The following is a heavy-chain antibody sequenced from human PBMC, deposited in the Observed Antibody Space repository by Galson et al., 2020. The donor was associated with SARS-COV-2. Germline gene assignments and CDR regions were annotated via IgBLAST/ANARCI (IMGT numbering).Heavy chain of an antibody. J-gene: IGHJ4*02. CDR3: AKVYDVTMVVAAAFDY. CDR1: DFTFSSYG. D-gene: IGHD3-22*01. Sequence: GAFLRLSCEASDFTFSSYGLNWVRKAPGKGLEWVAAISGSGGNTYYADSVKGRFTTSRDNPKNTLYLHMNSLRAEDTALYYCAKVYDVTMVVAAAFDYWGQGTLLTVSS. V-gene: IGHV3-23*01. CDR2: ISGSGGNT.